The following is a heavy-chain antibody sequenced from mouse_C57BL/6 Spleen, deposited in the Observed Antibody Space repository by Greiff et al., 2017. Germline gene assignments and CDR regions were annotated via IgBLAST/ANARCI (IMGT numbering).Heavy chain of an antibody. CDR1: GFSLTSYG. CDR2: IWRGGST. CDR3: AKLGTVVATTHYAMDY. J-gene: IGHJ4*01. D-gene: IGHD1-1*01. Sequence: VQLQESGPGLVQPSQCLSITCTVSGFSLTSYGVHWVRQSPGKGLEWLGVIWRGGSTDYNAAFMSRLSITKDNSKSQVVFKMNSLQADDTAIYFWAKLGTVVATTHYAMDYWGQGTSVTVSS. V-gene: IGHV2-5*01.